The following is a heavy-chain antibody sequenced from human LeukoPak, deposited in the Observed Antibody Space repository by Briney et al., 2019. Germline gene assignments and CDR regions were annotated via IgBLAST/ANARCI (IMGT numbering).Heavy chain of an antibody. CDR2: ISAYNGNT. CDR3: ARDSDCSGGSCYVNWFDP. J-gene: IGHJ5*02. V-gene: IGHV1-18*01. CDR1: GGTFSSYA. D-gene: IGHD2-15*01. Sequence: ASVKVSCKASGGTFSSYAISWVRQAPGQGLEWMGWISAYNGNTNYAQKLQGRVTMTTDTSTSTAYMELRSLRSDDTAVYYCARDSDCSGGSCYVNWFDPWGQGTLVTVSS.